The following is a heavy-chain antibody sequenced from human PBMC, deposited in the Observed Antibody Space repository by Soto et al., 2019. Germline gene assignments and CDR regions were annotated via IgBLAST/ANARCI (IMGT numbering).Heavy chain of an antibody. Sequence: SETLSLTCTVSGASISGSSYYWGWIRQAPGKGLEWIGNVYDSGTTYYNPSLKSRVTISVDTSNNQFSLKLSSVTAADTAVYYCARQPYRSVAAMVWGQGTQVTVSS. J-gene: IGHJ4*02. CDR1: GASISGSSYY. CDR3: ARQPYRSVAAMV. V-gene: IGHV4-39*01. CDR2: VYDSGTT. D-gene: IGHD6-6*01.